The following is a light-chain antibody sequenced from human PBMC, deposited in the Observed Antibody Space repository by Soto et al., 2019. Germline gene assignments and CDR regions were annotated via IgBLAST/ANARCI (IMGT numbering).Light chain of an antibody. V-gene: IGLV4-60*03. J-gene: IGLJ2*01. CDR2: LEGRGSN. CDR3: ETWDRNTRV. CDR1: SGHRNYI. Sequence: QLVLTKSSSASASLGSSVKLICTLRSGHRNYIIAWHQQQPGKAPRYLMKLEGRGSNNTGSGVPDRFSGSSSGADRYLNVSNLQSEDEADYYCETWDRNTRVFGGGTELAVL.